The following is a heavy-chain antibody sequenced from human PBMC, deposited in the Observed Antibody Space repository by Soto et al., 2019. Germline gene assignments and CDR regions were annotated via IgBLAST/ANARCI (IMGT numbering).Heavy chain of an antibody. Sequence: EVQLVESGGGLVQPVGSLRLSCAASGFSFSSNWMHWVRQAPGKGLVWVARINGDGSTTQYADSVQGRFTISRDNTENTLYLRMNSLRADDTAVYYCASIPMVRGPSDYWGQGALVTVSS. J-gene: IGHJ4*02. CDR2: INGDGSTT. D-gene: IGHD3-10*01. CDR1: GFSFSSNW. CDR3: ASIPMVRGPSDY. V-gene: IGHV3-74*02.